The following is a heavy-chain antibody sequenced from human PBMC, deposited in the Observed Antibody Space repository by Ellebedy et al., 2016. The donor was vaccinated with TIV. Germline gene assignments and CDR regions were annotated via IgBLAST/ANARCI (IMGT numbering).Heavy chain of an antibody. CDR2: IYSGGGT. D-gene: IGHD4-17*01. CDR3: ASRPNGDYHFLDY. J-gene: IGHJ4*02. Sequence: GESLKISCAASGFIVSSNYMSWVRQAPGKGLEWVSIIYSGGGTYYADSVKGRFTISRDNSKNTLYLQMNSLGVEDTAVYYCASRPNGDYHFLDYWGQGTLVTVSS. V-gene: IGHV3-66*01. CDR1: GFIVSSNY.